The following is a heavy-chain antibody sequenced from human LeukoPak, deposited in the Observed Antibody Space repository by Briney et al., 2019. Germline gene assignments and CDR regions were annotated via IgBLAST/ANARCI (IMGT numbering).Heavy chain of an antibody. CDR3: ARDSMITFGGTHYMDV. J-gene: IGHJ6*03. V-gene: IGHV4-39*07. CDR1: GDSISSGDSF. CDR2: IYYSGST. Sequence: SETLSLTCTVSGDSISSGDSFWSWFRQPPGKGLEWIGSIYYSGSTYYNPSLKSRVTVSVDTSKNQFSLKLSSVTAADTAVYYCARDSMITFGGTHYMDVWGKGTTVTVSS. D-gene: IGHD3-16*01.